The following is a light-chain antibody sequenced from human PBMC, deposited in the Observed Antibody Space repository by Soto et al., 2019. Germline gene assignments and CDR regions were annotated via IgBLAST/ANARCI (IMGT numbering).Light chain of an antibody. V-gene: IGKV1-39*01. CDR1: QSISSW. J-gene: IGKJ1*01. CDR3: QQRRT. Sequence: DLPMTPSPSTLSASVGDRVTITCRASQSISSWLAWYQQKPGKAPNLLIYAASSLQSGVPSRFSGSGSGTDFTLTISSLQPEDFATYYCQQRRTFGQGTKVDIK. CDR2: AAS.